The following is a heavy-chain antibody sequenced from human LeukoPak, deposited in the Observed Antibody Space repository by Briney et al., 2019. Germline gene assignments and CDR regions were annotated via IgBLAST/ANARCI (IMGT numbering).Heavy chain of an antibody. CDR1: GYTFTGYY. J-gene: IGHJ4*02. D-gene: IGHD6-19*01. Sequence: GASVKVSCEASGYTFTGYYMHWVRQSPGQGLEWMGWINPNSGGTNYAQKFQGRVTMTRDTSISTAYMELSRLRSDDTAVYYCARGPYSSGWYWVYWGQGTLVTVSS. CDR2: INPNSGGT. V-gene: IGHV1-2*02. CDR3: ARGPYSSGWYWVY.